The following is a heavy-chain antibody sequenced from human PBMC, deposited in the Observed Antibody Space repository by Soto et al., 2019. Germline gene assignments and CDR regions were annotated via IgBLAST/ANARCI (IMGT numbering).Heavy chain of an antibody. CDR1: GFTFSSYG. CDR2: ISYDGSNK. D-gene: IGHD1-26*01. CDR3: AKWDHGMDV. Sequence: LRLSCAASGFTFSSYGMHWVRQAPGKGLEWVAVISYDGSNKYYADSVKGRFTISRDNSKNTLYLQMNSLRAEDTAVYYCAKWDHGMDVWGQGTTVTVS. V-gene: IGHV3-30*18. J-gene: IGHJ6*02.